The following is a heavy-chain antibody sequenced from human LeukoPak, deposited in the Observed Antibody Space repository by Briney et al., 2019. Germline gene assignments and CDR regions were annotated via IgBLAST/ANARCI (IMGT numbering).Heavy chain of an antibody. Sequence: NPSETLSLTCTVSGDSISIYSWTWIRQPAGKGLEWIGRLYTSGITHYNPSLKSRVTMSVDTSKNQFSLMLTSLTAADTAVYYCARALYFGELDYYYMDLWAKGTTVTVSS. CDR2: LYTSGIT. D-gene: IGHD3-10*01. CDR1: GDSISIYS. J-gene: IGHJ6*03. V-gene: IGHV4-4*07. CDR3: ARALYFGELDYYYMDL.